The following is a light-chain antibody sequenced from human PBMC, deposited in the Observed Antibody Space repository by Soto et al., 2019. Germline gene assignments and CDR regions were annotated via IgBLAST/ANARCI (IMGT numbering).Light chain of an antibody. CDR3: SSYTSSSTLV. CDR1: SSDVGGYDY. CDR2: DVS. V-gene: IGLV2-14*01. Sequence: QSALTQPASVSGSPGQSITISCTGTSSDVGGYDYVSWYQQHPAKAPKLLINDVSDRPSGVSNRFSGSKSGNTASLTISGLQAEDEADYYCSSYTSSSTLVFGGGTKLTVL. J-gene: IGLJ2*01.